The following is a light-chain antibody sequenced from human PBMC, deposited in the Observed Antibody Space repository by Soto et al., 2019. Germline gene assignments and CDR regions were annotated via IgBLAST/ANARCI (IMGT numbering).Light chain of an antibody. CDR2: EVS. Sequence: QSALTQPASVSGSPGQSITISCTGTSSDVGGYNYVSWYQQHPGKAPKLMIYEVSNRPSGLSNRFSGSKSGNTASLTVSGLQTADEAHYFCCSYVRSGTLIFGGGTKLTVL. V-gene: IGLV2-23*02. CDR1: SSDVGGYNY. J-gene: IGLJ2*01. CDR3: CSYVRSGTLI.